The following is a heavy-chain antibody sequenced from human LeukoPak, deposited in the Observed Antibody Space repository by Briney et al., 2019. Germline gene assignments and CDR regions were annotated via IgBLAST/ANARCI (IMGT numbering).Heavy chain of an antibody. D-gene: IGHD6-19*01. J-gene: IGHJ3*02. CDR2: IYSGGST. CDR1: GFTVSSNY. Sequence: SGGSLRLSCAASGFTVSSNYMSWVRQAPGKGLEWVSVIYSGGSTYYADSVKGRFTISRDNSKNTLYLQMNSLRAEDTAVYYCARGSSSGWENDAFDIWGQGTMVTVSS. V-gene: IGHV3-53*01. CDR3: ARGSSSGWENDAFDI.